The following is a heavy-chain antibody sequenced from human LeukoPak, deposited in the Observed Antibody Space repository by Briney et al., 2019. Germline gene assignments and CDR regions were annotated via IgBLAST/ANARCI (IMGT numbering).Heavy chain of an antibody. CDR3: ARDLSGWYGRYYFDY. J-gene: IGHJ4*02. V-gene: IGHV3-7*01. D-gene: IGHD6-19*01. CDR2: IKQDGSEK. Sequence: GGSLRLSCGASGFTFSSYWMSWVRQAPGKGLEWVANIKQDGSEKYYVDSVKGRFTISRDNAKNSLYLQMNSLRAEDTAVYYCARDLSGWYGRYYFDYWGQGTLVTVSS. CDR1: GFTFSSYW.